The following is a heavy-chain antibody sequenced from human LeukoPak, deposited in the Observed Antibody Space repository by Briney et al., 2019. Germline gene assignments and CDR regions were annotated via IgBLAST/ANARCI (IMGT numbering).Heavy chain of an antibody. CDR1: AFTFSSYA. CDR3: AKGSGINHYHWIDP. CDR2: ISGGGGST. V-gene: IGHV3-23*01. J-gene: IGHJ5*02. D-gene: IGHD1-14*01. Sequence: PGRSLRLSCAASAFTFSSYAMNWVRQAPGKGLEWVSGISGGGGSTYYADSVRGRFTISRDNSKNTLYPQMDSLRAEDTALYYCAKGSGINHYHWIDPWGQGTLVTVSS.